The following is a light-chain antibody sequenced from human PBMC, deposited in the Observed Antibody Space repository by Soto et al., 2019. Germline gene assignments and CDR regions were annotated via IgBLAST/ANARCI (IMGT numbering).Light chain of an antibody. CDR3: QQNYSTPLT. CDR1: QISSY. CDR2: ATS. J-gene: IGKJ4*01. V-gene: IGKV1-39*01. Sequence: DIQMTQSPSSLSASVGDRVTITCRASQISSYLNWYQQKPGKAPKLLIYATSTLQSGVPSRFSGSGSGTEFTLTISNLQPEDSATYYCQQNYSTPLTFGGGTTVEI.